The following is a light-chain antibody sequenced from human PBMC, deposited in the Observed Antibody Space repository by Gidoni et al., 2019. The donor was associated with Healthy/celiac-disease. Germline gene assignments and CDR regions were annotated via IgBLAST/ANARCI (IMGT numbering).Light chain of an antibody. CDR1: QSVSSS. J-gene: IGKJ4*01. CDR2: DAS. V-gene: IGKV3-11*01. Sequence: EILLTQSPSTLSSSPGERATLSCRASQSVSSSLAWYQQKPGQAPRLLIYDASDRATGIPARFSGSGSGTELNNTSSSREPEDVEVYYCQQRSNWTPLTFGGGTKVEIK. CDR3: QQRSNWTPLT.